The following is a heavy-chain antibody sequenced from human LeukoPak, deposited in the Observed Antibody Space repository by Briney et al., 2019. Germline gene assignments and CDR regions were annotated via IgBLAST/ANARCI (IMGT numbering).Heavy chain of an antibody. CDR1: GYTFTGYY. CDR3: ARDLLLWFGELSPMGMENWFDP. V-gene: IGHV1-2*02. CDR2: ITPNSGGT. D-gene: IGHD3-10*01. J-gene: IGHJ5*02. Sequence: ASVKVSCKASGYTFTGYYLHWVRQAPGQGLEWMGWITPNSGGTNYAQKFQGRVTMTRDTSISTAYMELSRLRSDDTAVYYCARDLLLWFGELSPMGMENWFDPWGQGTLVTVSS.